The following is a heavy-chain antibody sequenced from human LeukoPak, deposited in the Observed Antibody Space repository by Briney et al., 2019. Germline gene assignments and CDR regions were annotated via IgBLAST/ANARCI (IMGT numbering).Heavy chain of an antibody. Sequence: ASVKVSCQASGYTFTSYGISWVRQAPGQGPEWMGWISAYNGNTNYAQKLQGRVTMTTDTSTSTAYMELRSLRSDDTAVYYCARARGVSYYYYYMDVWGKGTTVTVSS. D-gene: IGHD2-15*01. CDR3: ARARGVSYYYYYMDV. V-gene: IGHV1-18*01. CDR1: GYTFTSYG. CDR2: ISAYNGNT. J-gene: IGHJ6*03.